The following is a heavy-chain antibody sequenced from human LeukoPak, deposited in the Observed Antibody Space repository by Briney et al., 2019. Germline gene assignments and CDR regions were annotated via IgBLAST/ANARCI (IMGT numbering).Heavy chain of an antibody. V-gene: IGHV3-72*01. CDR3: AISPSRSSRYYYY. D-gene: IGHD3-22*01. CDR2: TRNKANSYTT. Sequence: GGSLRLSCAASGFTFSDHYMDWVRQAPGKGLEWVGRTRNKANSYTTEYAAAVKGRFTISRDDSKNSLYLQMNSLKTEDTVVYYCAISPSRSSRYYYYWGQGTLVTVSS. J-gene: IGHJ4*02. CDR1: GFTFSDHY.